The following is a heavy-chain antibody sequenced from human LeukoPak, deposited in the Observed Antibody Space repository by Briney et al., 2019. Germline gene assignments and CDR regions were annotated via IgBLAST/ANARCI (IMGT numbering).Heavy chain of an antibody. CDR1: GGSFSGYY. V-gene: IGHV4-31*11. J-gene: IGHJ6*02. Sequence: PSETLSLTCAVYGGSFSGYYWSWIRQHPGKGLEWIGYIYYSGSTYYNPSLKSRVTISVDTSKNQLSLKLSSVTAADTAVYYCARGRSTSAYYYYGMDVWGQGTTVSVSS. CDR3: ARGRSTSAYYYYGMDV. D-gene: IGHD2-2*01. CDR2: IYYSGST.